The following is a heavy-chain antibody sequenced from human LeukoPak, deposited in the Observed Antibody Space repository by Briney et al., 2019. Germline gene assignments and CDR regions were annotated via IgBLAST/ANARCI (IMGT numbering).Heavy chain of an antibody. V-gene: IGHV3-21*03. CDR3: VTEVSGSFPT. D-gene: IGHD1-26*01. J-gene: IGHJ4*02. CDR1: GFTFSSYS. Sequence: GGSLRLSCAASGFTFSSYSMNWVRQAPGKGLEWVSSISSSSSYIYYADSVKGRFTISRDNAKNSLYLQMNSLKSEDTAVYYCVTEVSGSFPTWGQGTLVTVSS. CDR2: ISSSSSYI.